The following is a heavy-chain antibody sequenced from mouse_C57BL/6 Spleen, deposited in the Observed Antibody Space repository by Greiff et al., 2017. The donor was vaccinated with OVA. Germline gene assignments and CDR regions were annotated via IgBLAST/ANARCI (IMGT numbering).Heavy chain of an antibody. Sequence: QVQLQQSGAELVKPGASVKISCKASGYAFSSYWMNWVKQRPGKGLEWIGQIYPGDGDTNYNGKFKGKATLTADKSSSTAYMRLSSLTSDDSAVYFCARSDSSGPLDYWGQGTTLTVSS. CDR3: ARSDSSGPLDY. J-gene: IGHJ2*01. CDR1: GYAFSSYW. D-gene: IGHD3-2*02. V-gene: IGHV1-80*01. CDR2: IYPGDGDT.